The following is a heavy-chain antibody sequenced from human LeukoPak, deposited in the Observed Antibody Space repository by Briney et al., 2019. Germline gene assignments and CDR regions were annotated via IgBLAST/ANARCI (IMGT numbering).Heavy chain of an antibody. CDR2: IYYSGSI. CDR1: GGSISSYY. D-gene: IGHD5-12*01. J-gene: IGHJ5*02. V-gene: IGHV4-59*01. Sequence: SETLSLTCTVSGGSISSYYWSWIRQPPGKGLEWIGYIYYSGSINYNPSLKSRVTISIDTSKNQFSLKLSSVTAADTAVYYCARLSERGYSGYEGRFDPWGQGTLVTVSS. CDR3: ARLSERGYSGYEGRFDP.